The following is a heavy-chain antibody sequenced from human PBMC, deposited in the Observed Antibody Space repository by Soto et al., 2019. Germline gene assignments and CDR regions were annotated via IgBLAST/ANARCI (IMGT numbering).Heavy chain of an antibody. Sequence: QVQLVQSGAEVKKPGASVKVSCKASGYTFTSYGISWVRQAPGQGLEWMGWISAYNGNTNYAQKLQGRVTMTTDTSPGTAYLGLRGRRSDATAWFYCAGDPPLYGDYVLEYWGQGTLVTVSS. CDR2: ISAYNGNT. CDR3: AGDPPLYGDYVLEY. CDR1: GYTFTSYG. J-gene: IGHJ4*02. V-gene: IGHV1-18*01. D-gene: IGHD4-17*01.